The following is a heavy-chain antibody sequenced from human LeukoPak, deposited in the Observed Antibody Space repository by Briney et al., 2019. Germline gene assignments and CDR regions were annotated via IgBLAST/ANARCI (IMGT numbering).Heavy chain of an antibody. CDR2: IKQDGSEK. D-gene: IGHD1-26*01. V-gene: IGHV3-7*01. CDR3: ASLCSGSYPDAFDI. J-gene: IGHJ3*02. CDR1: GFTFSSYW. Sequence: PGGSLRLSCAASGFTFSSYWMSWVRQAPGKGLEWAANIKQDGSEKYYVDSVKGRFTISRDNAKNSLYLQMNSLRAEDTAVYYCASLCSGSYPDAFDIWGQGTMVTVSS.